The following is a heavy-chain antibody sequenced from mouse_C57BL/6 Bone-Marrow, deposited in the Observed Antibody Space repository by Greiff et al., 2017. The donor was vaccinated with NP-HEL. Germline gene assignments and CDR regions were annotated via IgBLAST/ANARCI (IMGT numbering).Heavy chain of an antibody. CDR3: ARDYYGSSYFDY. J-gene: IGHJ2*01. CDR2: IFPGSGNT. Sequence: VQLQQSGAELMKPGASVKLSCKATGYTFTGNWIEWVKQRPGHGLEWIGEIFPGSGNTYYNERFKGKATFTADTSSNTAYMQLRSLTTEDSAIYYCARDYYGSSYFDYWGQGTTLTVSS. V-gene: IGHV1-9*01. CDR1: GYTFTGNW. D-gene: IGHD1-1*01.